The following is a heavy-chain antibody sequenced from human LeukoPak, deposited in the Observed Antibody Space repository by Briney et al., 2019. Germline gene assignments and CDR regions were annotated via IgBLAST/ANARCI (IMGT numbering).Heavy chain of an antibody. V-gene: IGHV3-23*01. CDR1: GFSFSNYA. J-gene: IGHJ4*02. Sequence: GGSLRLSCAASGFSFSNYAMSWVRQALGKGLEWVSAVSGSGGSTYYTDSVKGRFTISRDNSKNTLYLQMNSLRAEDTAVYYCAKPAKTDYVDYWGQGTLVTVSS. D-gene: IGHD4/OR15-4a*01. CDR3: AKPAKTDYVDY. CDR2: VSGSGGST.